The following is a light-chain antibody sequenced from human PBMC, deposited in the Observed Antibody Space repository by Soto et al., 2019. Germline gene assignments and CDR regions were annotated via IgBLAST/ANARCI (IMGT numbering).Light chain of an antibody. CDR2: EVN. CDR1: SSDVGGYTY. V-gene: IGLV2-14*01. CDR3: ASYASGNTLV. Sequence: QSALTQPASVFGSPGQSITISCTGTSSDVGGYTYVSWYQKHPGKVPKLIIYEVNYRPSGISNRFSGSKSGNTASLTISGLQAEDEADYYCASYASGNTLVFGGGTKVTVL. J-gene: IGLJ2*01.